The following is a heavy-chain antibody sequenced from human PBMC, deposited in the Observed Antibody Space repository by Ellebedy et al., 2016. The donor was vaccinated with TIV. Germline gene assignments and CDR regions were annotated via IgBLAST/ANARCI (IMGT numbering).Heavy chain of an antibody. D-gene: IGHD2-15*01. Sequence: PGGSLRLSCAASGFSFSYYSINWVRQAPGKGLEWVSSISSTSTYIYYADSVKGRFTISRDNAKNSLYLRMNSLRAEDTAVYYCARDYCSGGSCYGPFDSWGQGTLVTVSS. J-gene: IGHJ4*02. CDR1: GFSFSYYS. CDR3: ARDYCSGGSCYGPFDS. V-gene: IGHV3-21*01. CDR2: ISSTSTYI.